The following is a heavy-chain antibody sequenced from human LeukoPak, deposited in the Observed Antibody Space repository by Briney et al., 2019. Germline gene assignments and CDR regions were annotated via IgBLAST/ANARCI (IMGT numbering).Heavy chain of an antibody. Sequence: SETLSLTCTVSGGSISSSSYYWGWIRQPPGKGLEWIGSIYYSGSTYYNPSLKSRVTISVDTSKNQFSLKLSSVTAADTAVYYCASANGATIFGVVIAVGGYFDYWGQGTLVIVSS. CDR1: GGSISSSSYY. J-gene: IGHJ4*02. D-gene: IGHD3-3*01. V-gene: IGHV4-39*01. CDR2: IYYSGST. CDR3: ASANGATIFGVVIAVGGYFDY.